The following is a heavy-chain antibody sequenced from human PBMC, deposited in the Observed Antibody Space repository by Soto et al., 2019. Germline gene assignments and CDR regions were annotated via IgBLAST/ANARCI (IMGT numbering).Heavy chain of an antibody. Sequence: ASVKVSCKASGGTFSSYAITWVRQAPGQGLEWMGGIIPIFGTANYAQKFQGRVTITADESPSTAYMELSSLRSEDTAVYYCARYRCSCSGYYRYWFDPWGQGTLVIVSS. J-gene: IGHJ5*02. CDR3: ARYRCSCSGYYRYWFDP. CDR2: IIPIFGTA. CDR1: GGTFSSYA. V-gene: IGHV1-69*13. D-gene: IGHD3-22*01.